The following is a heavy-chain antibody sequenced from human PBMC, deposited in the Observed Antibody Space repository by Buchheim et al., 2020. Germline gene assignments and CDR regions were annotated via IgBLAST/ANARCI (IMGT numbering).Heavy chain of an antibody. D-gene: IGHD3-3*02. CDR2: IYSDGSGT. V-gene: IGHV3-74*01. CDR1: GFSFSNYW. CDR3: AREWGSIASSWAIDY. Sequence: EVQLVESGGGLVQPGGSLRLSCAASGFSFSNYWMHWVRQAPGKGLVWVSRIYSDGSGTRYADSVEGRFTISRDNAKNTLYLQMNSRRAEYTAVYYCAREWGSIASSWAIDYWGQGAL. J-gene: IGHJ4*02.